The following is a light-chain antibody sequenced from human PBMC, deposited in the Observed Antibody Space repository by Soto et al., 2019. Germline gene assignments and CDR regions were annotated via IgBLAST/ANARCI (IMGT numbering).Light chain of an antibody. Sequence: EIVLTQSPATLSLSPGERATLSCRASQSVNTYLGWYQQKPGQAPRLLIYDASNRATGIPARFSGSGSGTDFTLTISSLEPEDFAVYYCQQRSNWITFGQGTRLESK. J-gene: IGKJ5*01. V-gene: IGKV3-11*01. CDR3: QQRSNWIT. CDR1: QSVNTY. CDR2: DAS.